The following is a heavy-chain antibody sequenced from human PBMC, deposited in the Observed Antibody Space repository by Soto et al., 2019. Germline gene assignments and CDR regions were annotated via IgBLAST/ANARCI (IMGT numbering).Heavy chain of an antibody. CDR1: GFSLSTSGVG. Sequence: QITLKESGPTLVKPTQTLTLTCTFSGFSLSTSGVGVGWIRQPPGKALEWLALIYWDDDKRYSPSLKSRLTITKHTSKNQVVLTMTNMDPVHTATYYCAHSAARPYYYYYGMDVWGQGTTVTVSS. CDR2: IYWDDDK. D-gene: IGHD6-6*01. CDR3: AHSAARPYYYYYGMDV. V-gene: IGHV2-5*02. J-gene: IGHJ6*02.